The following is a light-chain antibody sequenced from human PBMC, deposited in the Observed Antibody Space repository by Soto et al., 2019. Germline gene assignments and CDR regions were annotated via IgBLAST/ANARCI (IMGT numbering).Light chain of an antibody. CDR2: EVS. CDR3: SSYAGSNNYV. J-gene: IGLJ1*01. V-gene: IGLV2-8*01. Sequence: QSALAQPASVSGSPGQTITISCTGTSSDVGGYNAVSWYQHHPGKAPKLIISEVSKRPSGVPDRFSGSKSGNTASLTVSGLQAEDEADYYCSSYAGSNNYVFGTGTKLAVL. CDR1: SSDVGGYNA.